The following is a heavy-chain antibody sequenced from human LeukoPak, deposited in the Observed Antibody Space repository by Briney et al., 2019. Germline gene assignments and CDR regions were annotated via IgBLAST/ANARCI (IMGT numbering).Heavy chain of an antibody. V-gene: IGHV3-30*04. D-gene: IGHD2-15*01. J-gene: IGHJ5*02. CDR1: GFTFSSYA. CDR3: AKGSVVVAATPSHWFGP. CDR2: ISYDGSNK. Sequence: GRSLRLSCAASGFTFSSYAMHWVRQAPGKGLEWVAVISYDGSNKYFADSVKGRFTISRDNSKNTLYLQMNSLRAEDTAVYYCAKGSVVVAATPSHWFGPWGQGTLVTVSS.